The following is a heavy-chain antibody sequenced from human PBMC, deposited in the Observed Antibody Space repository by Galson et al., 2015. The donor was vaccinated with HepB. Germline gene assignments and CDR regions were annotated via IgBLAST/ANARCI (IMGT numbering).Heavy chain of an antibody. J-gene: IGHJ4*02. CDR2: IYPGDSDT. Sequence: QSGAEVKKPGESLKISCKASGYSFTSYWIGWVRQMPGKGLEWVAIIYPGDSDTRYSPSFQGQVTISADKSISTAYLQWSSLKASDTAMYYCARTGYCSSTSCYYLDYWGQGSLVTVSS. CDR3: ARTGYCSSTSCYYLDY. CDR1: GYSFTSYW. D-gene: IGHD2-2*01. V-gene: IGHV5-51*01.